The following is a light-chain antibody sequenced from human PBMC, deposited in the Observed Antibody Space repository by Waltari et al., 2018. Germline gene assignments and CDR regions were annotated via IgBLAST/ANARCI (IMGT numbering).Light chain of an antibody. CDR2: GNK. J-gene: IGLJ2*01. CDR3: AAWDDSLNGHVV. Sequence: QSVLTQPPSASGTPGQRVIISCSGSSSNIGLNTVNRYQQLPGTAPKLLIYGNKQRPRGVPDRFSGPKSGTSASLASRGLQSEDEADYYCAAWDDSLNGHVVFGGGTKLTVL. V-gene: IGLV1-44*01. CDR1: SSNIGLNT.